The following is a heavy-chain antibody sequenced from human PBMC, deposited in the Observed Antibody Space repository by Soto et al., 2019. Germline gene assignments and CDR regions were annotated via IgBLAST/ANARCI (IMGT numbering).Heavy chain of an antibody. J-gene: IGHJ5*02. CDR3: ARGIATGQLDP. V-gene: IGHV2-5*01. CDR2: IYGNDDK. CDR1: GFSLTTSGVA. Sequence: SGPTLVNPTQALTLTCSFSGFSLTTSGVAVGWIRQPPGKALEWLALIYGNDDKLYSPSLKSRLTITKDTSKNQVVLTLTNVDPVDTATYYCARGIATGQLDPWGQGTLVTVSS. D-gene: IGHD6-13*01.